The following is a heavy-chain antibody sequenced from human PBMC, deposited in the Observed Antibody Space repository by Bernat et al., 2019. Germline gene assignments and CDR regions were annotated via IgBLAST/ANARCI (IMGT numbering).Heavy chain of an antibody. Sequence: EVQLVESGGGLVQPGGSLRLSCAASGFTFSSYEMNWVRQAPGKGLEWVSYISSSGSTIYYADSVKGRFTISRDNAKNSLYLQMNSLRAEDTAVYYCASWPPGDYDSYYFDYWGQGTLVTVSS. V-gene: IGHV3-48*03. CDR1: GFTFSSYE. CDR3: ASWPPGDYDSYYFDY. CDR2: ISSSGSTI. D-gene: IGHD4-17*01. J-gene: IGHJ4*02.